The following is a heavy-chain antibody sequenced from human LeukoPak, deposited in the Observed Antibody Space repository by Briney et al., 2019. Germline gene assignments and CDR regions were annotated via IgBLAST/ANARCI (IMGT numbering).Heavy chain of an antibody. J-gene: IGHJ4*02. D-gene: IGHD2-21*02. Sequence: GGSLRLSCAASGFTFSSYWMSWVRQAPGKGLEWVSFIRKDGYDEKYANSMKGRFTISRDNSKNTVYLQLTSLRIEDTAAYYCAKDRGDFPPYFDSWGPGTLVTVSS. CDR1: GFTFSSYW. V-gene: IGHV3-30*02. CDR2: IRKDGYDE. CDR3: AKDRGDFPPYFDS.